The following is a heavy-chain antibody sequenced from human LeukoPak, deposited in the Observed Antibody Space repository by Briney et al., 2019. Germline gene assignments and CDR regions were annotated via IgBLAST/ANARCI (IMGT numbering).Heavy chain of an antibody. V-gene: IGHV3-53*01. Sequence: GGSLRLSCAVSGFTVSTNYMSWVRQAPGKGLEWVSVIYSGGSTYYADSVKGQFTISRDNSKNTLYLQLNSLRAEDTAVYYCARESDYYYYMDVWGKGTTVSVSS. CDR1: GFTVSTNY. J-gene: IGHJ6*03. CDR3: ARESDYYYYMDV. CDR2: IYSGGST.